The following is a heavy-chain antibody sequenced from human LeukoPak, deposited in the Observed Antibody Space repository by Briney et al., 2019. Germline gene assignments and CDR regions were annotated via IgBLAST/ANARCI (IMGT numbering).Heavy chain of an antibody. J-gene: IGHJ6*03. CDR3: ARQSGSYGVYYYYMDV. Sequence: SETLSLTCTVSGDSISTSNSYWGWIRQPPGKGLEWIGNIYYSGSTYYNPSLKSRVTISVDTSKNQFSLKLSSVTAADTAVYYCARQSGSYGVYYYYMDVWGKGTTVTISS. D-gene: IGHD1-26*01. CDR1: GDSISTSNSY. V-gene: IGHV4-39*01. CDR2: IYYSGST.